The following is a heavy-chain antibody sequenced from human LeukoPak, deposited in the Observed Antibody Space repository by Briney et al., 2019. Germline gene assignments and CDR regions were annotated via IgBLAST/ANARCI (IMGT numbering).Heavy chain of an antibody. J-gene: IGHJ6*03. D-gene: IGHD3-10*01. Sequence: GGSLRLSCAASGFTFSSYWMSWVRQAPGKGLEWVANVKQDGSEKYYVDSVKGRFTISRDNAKNSLYLQMNSLRAEDTAVYYCATGITYLYYYYMDVWGKGTTVTVSS. V-gene: IGHV3-7*01. CDR1: GFTFSSYW. CDR3: ATGITYLYYYYMDV. CDR2: VKQDGSEK.